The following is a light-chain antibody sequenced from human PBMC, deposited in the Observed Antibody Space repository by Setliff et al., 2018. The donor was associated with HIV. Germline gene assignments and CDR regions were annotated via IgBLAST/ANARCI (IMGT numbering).Light chain of an antibody. Sequence: QSALTQPASVSGSPGQSITISCTGSSSDVGNTLSVSWYQQNVGEVPKLPIYEVDRRPSGISHRFSGSKSGNTASLTIPGLQVEDEADYYCCSYGSGDIWVFGGGTKVTVL. CDR1: SSDVGNTLS. V-gene: IGLV2-23*02. CDR2: EVD. CDR3: CSYGSGDIWV. J-gene: IGLJ2*01.